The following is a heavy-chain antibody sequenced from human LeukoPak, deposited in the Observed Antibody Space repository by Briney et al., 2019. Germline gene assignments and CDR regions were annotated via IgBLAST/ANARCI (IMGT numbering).Heavy chain of an antibody. V-gene: IGHV3-21*01. Sequence: PGGSLRLFCAASGFTFSSYGMNWVRQAPGKGLEWVSSISGSSSDIYYGGSMKGRFTISRDNAKNSLYLQMNSLRAEDTAVYYCTSEGLDDWGQGTLVTVSS. CDR1: GFTFSSYG. CDR3: TSEGLDD. CDR2: ISGSSSDI. J-gene: IGHJ4*02.